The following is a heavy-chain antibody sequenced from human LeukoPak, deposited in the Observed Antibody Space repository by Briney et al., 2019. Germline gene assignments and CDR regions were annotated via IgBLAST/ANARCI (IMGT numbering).Heavy chain of an antibody. CDR3: AKDLYALRSHDY. J-gene: IGHJ4*02. D-gene: IGHD4-17*01. CDR1: GFTFSSYA. CDR2: ISGSGGST. V-gene: IGHV3-23*01. Sequence: GGSLRLSCAASGFTFSSYAMSWVRQAPGKGLEWVSAISGSGGSTYYADSVKGRFTISRDNSKNTLYLQMNSLRAEDTAIYYCAKDLYALRSHDYWGQGTLVTVSS.